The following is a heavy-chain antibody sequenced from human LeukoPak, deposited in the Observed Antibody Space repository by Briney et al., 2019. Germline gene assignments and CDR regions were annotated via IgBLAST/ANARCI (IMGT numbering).Heavy chain of an antibody. V-gene: IGHV1-69*13. D-gene: IGHD6-19*01. J-gene: IGHJ4*02. CDR1: GGTFSSYA. Sequence: SVTVSCTASGGTFSSYAISWVRQAPGQGLEWMGGIIPIFGTANYAQKFQGRVTITADESTSTAYMELSSLRSEDTAVYYCATATGAVAGIDYWGQGTLVTVSS. CDR2: IIPIFGTA. CDR3: ATATGAVAGIDY.